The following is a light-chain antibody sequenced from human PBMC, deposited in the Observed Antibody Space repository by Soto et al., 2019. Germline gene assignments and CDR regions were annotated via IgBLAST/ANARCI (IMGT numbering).Light chain of an antibody. CDR2: GAS. Sequence: ENVLTQSPGTLSLSPGERATLSCRASQSVSSSFLTWYQQKPGQAPRLLIYGASSRATGIPDRFSGSGSGTDFTLTISRLEPEDFAVYYCQQYNNWPSITFGQGTRLENK. CDR3: QQYNNWPSIT. J-gene: IGKJ5*01. CDR1: QSVSSSF. V-gene: IGKV3-20*01.